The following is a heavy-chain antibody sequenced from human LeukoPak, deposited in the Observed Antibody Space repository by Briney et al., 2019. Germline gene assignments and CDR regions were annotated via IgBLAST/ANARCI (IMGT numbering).Heavy chain of an antibody. J-gene: IGHJ4*02. CDR1: GGSISSSSYY. Sequence: SETLSLTCTVSGGSISSSSYYWGWIRQPPGKGLEWIGSIYYSGSTYYNPSLKSRVTISVDTSKNQFSLKLSSVTAADTAVYYCARHGVLGGSGTYYFGYWGQGTLVTVSS. D-gene: IGHD3-10*01. CDR3: ARHGVLGGSGTYYFGY. CDR2: IYYSGST. V-gene: IGHV4-39*01.